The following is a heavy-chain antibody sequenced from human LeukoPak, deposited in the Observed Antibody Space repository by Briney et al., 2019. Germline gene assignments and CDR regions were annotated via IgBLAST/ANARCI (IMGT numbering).Heavy chain of an antibody. CDR2: IWYDGSNK. J-gene: IGHJ4*02. CDR3: ARGGGFWSGYSVGYFDY. V-gene: IGHV3-33*01. CDR1: GFTFSSYG. Sequence: TGGSLRLSCAASGFTFSSYGMHWVRQAPGKGLEWVAVIWYDGSNKYYADSVKGRFTISRDNSKNTLYLQMNSLRAEDTAVYYCARGGGFWSGYSVGYFDYWGQGTLVTVSS. D-gene: IGHD3-3*01.